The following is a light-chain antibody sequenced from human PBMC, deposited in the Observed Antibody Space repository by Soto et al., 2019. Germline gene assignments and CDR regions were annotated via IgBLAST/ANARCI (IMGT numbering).Light chain of an antibody. CDR3: QQLTSYPRST. Sequence: DIQLTQSPSFLSASVGDRVTITCWASQGISNYLAWYQQRPGKAPKLLIYAASTLQTGVPSRFSGSGSGTEFTLTISSLQPEDFATYHCQQLTSYPRSTFGQGTRLEIK. CDR1: QGISNY. V-gene: IGKV1-9*01. J-gene: IGKJ5*01. CDR2: AAS.